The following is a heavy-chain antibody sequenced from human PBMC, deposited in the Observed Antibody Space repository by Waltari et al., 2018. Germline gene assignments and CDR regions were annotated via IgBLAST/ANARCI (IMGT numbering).Heavy chain of an antibody. CDR2: INSDGNPT. Sequence: EVRLVESGGGLVQPGGSLRLSCAASGFTFSSYWMHWVRQAPGQGLEWVSRINSDGNPTNYVDSVKGRFTISRDNAKNTLYLQMNSLRVEDTGVYFCARIGSSGWFYYYYAMDVWGQGTTVTVSS. V-gene: IGHV3-74*01. D-gene: IGHD6-19*01. CDR1: GFTFSSYW. J-gene: IGHJ6*02. CDR3: ARIGSSGWFYYYYAMDV.